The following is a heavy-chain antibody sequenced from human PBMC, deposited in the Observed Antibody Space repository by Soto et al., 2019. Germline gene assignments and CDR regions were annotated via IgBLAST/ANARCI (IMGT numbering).Heavy chain of an antibody. J-gene: IGHJ6*03. Sequence: GASVKVSCKASGYTFTSYAMHWVRQAPGQRLEWMGWINAGNGNTKYSQKFQGRVTITRDTSASTAYMELSSLRSEDTAVYYCARAPGRYYYYYMDVWGKGTTVTSP. CDR2: INAGNGNT. CDR3: ARAPGRYYYYYMDV. CDR1: GYTFTSYA. V-gene: IGHV1-3*01.